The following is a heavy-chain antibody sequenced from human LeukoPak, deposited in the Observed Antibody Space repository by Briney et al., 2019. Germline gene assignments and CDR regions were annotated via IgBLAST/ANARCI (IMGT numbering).Heavy chain of an antibody. D-gene: IGHD1-26*01. CDR2: ISAYNGNT. CDR1: GYTFTCYG. Sequence: ASVKVSCKASGYTFTCYGISWVRQAPGQGLEWMGWISAYNGNTNYAQKLQGRVTMTTDTSTSTAYMELRSLRSDDTAVYYCARAPSSSGSCNFDYWGQGTLVTVSS. J-gene: IGHJ4*02. CDR3: ARAPSSSGSCNFDY. V-gene: IGHV1-18*01.